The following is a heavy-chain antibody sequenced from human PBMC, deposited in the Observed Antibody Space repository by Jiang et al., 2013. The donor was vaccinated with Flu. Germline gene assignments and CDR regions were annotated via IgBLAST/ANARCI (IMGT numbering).Heavy chain of an antibody. J-gene: IGHJ4*02. V-gene: IGHV2-5*02. CDR1: GFSLTTGGVG. CDR3: AHTNLRQGHSFDY. CDR2: ISWDDDK. Sequence: KPTQTLTVTCAFSGFSLTTGGVGVGWIRQPPGKALEWLGFISWDDDKRYSPSLKTRLTISKDTSKNQVVLTLTNVDPVDTATYYCAHTNLRQGHSFDYWGQGTRVTVSS.